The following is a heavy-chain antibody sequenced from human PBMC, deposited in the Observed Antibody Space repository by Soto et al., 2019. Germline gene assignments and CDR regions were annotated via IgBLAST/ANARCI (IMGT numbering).Heavy chain of an antibody. J-gene: IGHJ5*02. CDR2: IIPILGIA. CDR3: ARSPFGGARRGFDP. Sequence: SVKVSCKASGGTFSSYTISWVRQAPGQGLEWMGRIIPILGIANYAQKFQGRATITADKSTSTAYMELSSLRSEDTAVYYCARSPFGGARRGFDPWGQATLVSVSS. CDR1: GGTFSSYT. D-gene: IGHD3-16*01. V-gene: IGHV1-69*02.